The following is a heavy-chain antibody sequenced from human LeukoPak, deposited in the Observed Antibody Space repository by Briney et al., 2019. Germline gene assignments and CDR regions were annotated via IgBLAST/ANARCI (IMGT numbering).Heavy chain of an antibody. V-gene: IGHV4-39*01. CDR3: ASPGYCTNGVCYAGYY. CDR2: SDYSGST. J-gene: IGHJ4*02. D-gene: IGHD2-8*01. Sequence: PSETLSLTCTVSGGSISSSSYYWGWIRQPPGKGLEWIVSSDYSGSTYYNPSLKSRITISVDTSKNQHSLKLSSVTAADTAVYYSASPGYCTNGVCYAGYYWGQGTLVTVSS. CDR1: GGSISSSSYY.